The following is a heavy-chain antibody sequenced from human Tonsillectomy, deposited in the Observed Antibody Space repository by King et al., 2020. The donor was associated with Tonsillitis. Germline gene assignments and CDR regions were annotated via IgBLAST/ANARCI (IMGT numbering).Heavy chain of an antibody. CDR2: ISEKGDNP. V-gene: IGHV3-23*04. CDR3: AKQFLDAN. Sequence: VQLVESGGGLVQPGGSLGLSFAASGFTFSSYAMNWLCQAPGKGREWVSSISEKGDNPDYADSVRGRFTISRDNSRNTLYLQMNSLRAEDTAVYYCAKQFLDANWGQGTLVSVSS. J-gene: IGHJ4*02. D-gene: IGHD1-1*01. CDR1: GFTFSSYA.